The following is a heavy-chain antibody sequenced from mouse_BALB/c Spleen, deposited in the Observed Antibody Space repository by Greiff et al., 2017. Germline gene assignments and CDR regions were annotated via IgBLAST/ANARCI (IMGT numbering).Heavy chain of an antibody. Sequence: EVKLVESGGGLVQPGGSLKLSCAASGFTFSSYGMSWVRQTPDKRLELVATINSNGGSTYYPDSVKGRFTISRDNAKNTLYLQMSSLKSEDTAMYYCARDLIYYDYDWGQGTLVTVSA. V-gene: IGHV5-6-3*01. J-gene: IGHJ3*01. CDR1: GFTFSSYG. D-gene: IGHD2-4*01. CDR3: ARDLIYYDYD. CDR2: INSNGGST.